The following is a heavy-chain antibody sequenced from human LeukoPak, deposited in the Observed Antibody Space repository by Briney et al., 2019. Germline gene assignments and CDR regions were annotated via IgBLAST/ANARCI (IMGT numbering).Heavy chain of an antibody. CDR3: AHRPPGVISGWDNCYFDH. V-gene: IGHV2-5*02. D-gene: IGHD6-19*01. J-gene: IGHJ4*02. CDR1: GFSLSTSGVG. CDR2: IYWDDEK. Sequence: SGPTLVNPTQTLTLTCTFSGFSLSTSGVGVGWIRQPPGKALEWLAVIYWDDEKRYKPSLKSRLAIMKDTSKNQVILIMTNMDPADTATYYCAHRPPGVISGWDNCYFDHWAPGTLVTVSA.